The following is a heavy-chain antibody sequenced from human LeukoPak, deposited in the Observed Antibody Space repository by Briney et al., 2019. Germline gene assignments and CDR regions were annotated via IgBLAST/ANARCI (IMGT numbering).Heavy chain of an antibody. CDR2: ISGSGGST. CDR1: GFTFDDYD. D-gene: IGHD4-23*01. V-gene: IGHV3-23*01. J-gene: IGHJ5*02. CDR3: AKDSGHYGGNSGWFDP. Sequence: GGSLRLSCAASGFTFDDYDMSWVRQAPGKGLEWVSAISGSGGSTYYADSVKGRFTISRDNSKNTLYLQMNSLRAEDTAVYYCAKDSGHYGGNSGWFDPWGQGTLVTVSS.